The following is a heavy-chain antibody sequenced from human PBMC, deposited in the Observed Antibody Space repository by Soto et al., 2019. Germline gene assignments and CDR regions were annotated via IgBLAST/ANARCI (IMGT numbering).Heavy chain of an antibody. V-gene: IGHV3-49*03. CDR1: GFTFGDYA. CDR3: TRHIVVVPAAMDAVDY. CDR2: IRSKAYGGTT. Sequence: PGGSLRLSCTDSGFTFGDYAMSWFRQAPGKGLEWVGFIRSKAYGGTTEYAASVKGRFTISRDDSKSIAYLQMNSLKTEDTAVYYCTRHIVVVPAAMDAVDYWGQGTLVTVS. J-gene: IGHJ4*02. D-gene: IGHD2-2*01.